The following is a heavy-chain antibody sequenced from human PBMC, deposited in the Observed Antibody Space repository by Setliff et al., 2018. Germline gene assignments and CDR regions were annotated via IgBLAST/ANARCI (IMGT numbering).Heavy chain of an antibody. D-gene: IGHD2-15*01. Sequence: GGSLRLSCAASGFTFNSYAIHWVRQAPGKGLEWVAVISYDGNNKYYADSVKGRFTISRDTSKNTLYLEMSSLRVEDTAVYYCAKTPPTDWYFDLWGRGTLVTVSS. CDR3: AKTPPTDWYFDL. CDR1: GFTFNSYA. V-gene: IGHV3-30*04. CDR2: ISYDGNNK. J-gene: IGHJ2*01.